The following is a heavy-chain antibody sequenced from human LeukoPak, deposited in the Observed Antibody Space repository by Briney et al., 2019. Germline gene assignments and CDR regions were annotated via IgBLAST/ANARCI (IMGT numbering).Heavy chain of an antibody. CDR2: INTVGTYI. J-gene: IGHJ4*02. Sequence: GGSLRLSCAASGFTFSSYSFNWVRQAPGKGLERVSSINTVGTYIYYADSVRGRFTISRDNAENSLWLQMNSLGAEDSAVYYCARLRRNSDRSGFYYYYDYWGQGTLVTVSS. CDR3: ARLRRNSDRSGFYYYYDY. D-gene: IGHD3-22*01. V-gene: IGHV3-21*01. CDR1: GFTFSSYS.